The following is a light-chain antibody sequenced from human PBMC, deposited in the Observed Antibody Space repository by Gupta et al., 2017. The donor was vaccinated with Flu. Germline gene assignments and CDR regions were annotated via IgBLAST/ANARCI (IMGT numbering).Light chain of an antibody. CDR3: QQYNTYPWT. CDR2: KAS. Sequence: PSTLSASVGDRVTITCRASQSISSWLAWYQQKPGKAPKLLIYKASSLESGVPSRFSGSGSGTEFTLTISSLQPDDFATYYCQQYNTYPWTFGQGTNVEIK. J-gene: IGKJ1*01. CDR1: QSISSW. V-gene: IGKV1-5*03.